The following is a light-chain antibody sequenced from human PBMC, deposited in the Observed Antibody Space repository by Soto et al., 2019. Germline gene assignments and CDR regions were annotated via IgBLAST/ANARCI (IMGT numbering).Light chain of an antibody. V-gene: IGKV3-20*01. CDR3: QQYGSSPVT. J-gene: IGKJ1*01. CDR2: GAS. CDR1: QSVTSSY. Sequence: IGLSQSAATLSLSPGERATLSCRASQSVTSSYLAWYQQKPGQAPRLLIYGASSRATGIPDRFSGSGSGTDFTLTISRLEPEDFAVYYCQQYGSSPVTFGQGTRWIS.